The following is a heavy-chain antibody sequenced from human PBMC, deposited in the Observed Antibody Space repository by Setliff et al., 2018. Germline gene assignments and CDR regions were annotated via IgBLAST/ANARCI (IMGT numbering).Heavy chain of an antibody. V-gene: IGHV1-18*04. CDR2: ISSYNGKT. D-gene: IGHD2-2*01. CDR1: GYTLSKYY. J-gene: IGHJ6*03. CDR3: ARGLIAYASWSPNKHTYYYYMGV. Sequence: ASVKVSCKASGYTLSKYYMHWVRQAPGQGLEWMGWISSYNGKTNYAQKLQGRVTMTTDTSTSTAYMELRSLKSQDTAIYYCARGLIAYASWSPNKHTYYYYMGVWGKGTTVTVSS.